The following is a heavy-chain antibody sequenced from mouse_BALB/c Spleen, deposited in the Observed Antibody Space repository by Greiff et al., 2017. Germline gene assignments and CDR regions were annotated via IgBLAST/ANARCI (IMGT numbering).Heavy chain of an antibody. Sequence: QVQLQQPGAELVRPGASVKLSCKASGYTFTSYWINWVKQRPGQGLEWIGNIYPSDSYTNYNQKFKDKATLTVDKSSSTANMQLSSPTSEDSAVFYCTYGHGDYAMDYWGQGTSVTVSS. CDR2: IYPSDSYT. J-gene: IGHJ4*01. CDR1: GYTFTSYW. CDR3: TYGHGDYAMDY. D-gene: IGHD2-2*01. V-gene: IGHV1-69*02.